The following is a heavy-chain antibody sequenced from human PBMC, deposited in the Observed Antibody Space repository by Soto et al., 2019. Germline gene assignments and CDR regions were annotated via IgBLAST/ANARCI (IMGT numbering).Heavy chain of an antibody. CDR1: GYTFTSYG. CDR3: ARVLPPFEP. J-gene: IGHJ5*02. Sequence: QVQLVQSGAEVKKPGASVKVSCKASGYTFTSYGISWVRQAPGQGLEWMGWITAYTRNTNYAQTLQGRATTPTATPTSTAYMALMSLRSNVTAVYYCARVLPPFEPWGSGALVTVSS. V-gene: IGHV1-18*01. CDR2: ITAYTRNT.